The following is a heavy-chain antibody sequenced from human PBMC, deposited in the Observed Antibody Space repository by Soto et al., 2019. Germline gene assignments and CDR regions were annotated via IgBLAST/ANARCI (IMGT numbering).Heavy chain of an antibody. J-gene: IGHJ5*02. CDR1: GYTFTSYG. CDR2: ISGYNGNT. V-gene: IGHV1-18*01. D-gene: IGHD1-1*01. Sequence: QVQLVQSGAEVKKPGASVKVSCKSSGYTFTSYGISWVRQAPGQGLEWMGWISGYNGNTNYAQKPPGRGTMTTDTSTSTAYMELRSLRSDDTAVYYCARDEGSTRYDGVWFDPWGQGTLVTVSS. CDR3: ARDEGSTRYDGVWFDP.